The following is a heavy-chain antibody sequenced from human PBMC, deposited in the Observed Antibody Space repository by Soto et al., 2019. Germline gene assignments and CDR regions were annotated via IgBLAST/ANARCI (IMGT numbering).Heavy chain of an antibody. Sequence: SETLSLTCTVSGGSLSSSSYYWGWIRQPPGKGLEWIGSIYYSGSTYYNPSLKSRVTISVDTSKNQFSLKLSSVTAADTAVYYCARHDHGSGSPHFDYWGQGTLVTVSS. CDR1: GGSLSSSSYY. CDR2: IYYSGST. J-gene: IGHJ4*02. CDR3: ARHDHGSGSPHFDY. D-gene: IGHD3-10*01. V-gene: IGHV4-39*01.